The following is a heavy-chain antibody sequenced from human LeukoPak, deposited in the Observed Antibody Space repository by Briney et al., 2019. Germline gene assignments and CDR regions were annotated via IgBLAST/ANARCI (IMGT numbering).Heavy chain of an antibody. CDR3: ASTLVVVPTVAYYYYYMDV. D-gene: IGHD2-2*01. V-gene: IGHV1-69*13. J-gene: IGHJ6*03. Sequence: SVKVSCKASGGTFSSYAISWVRQAPGQGLEWMGGIIPIFGTANYAQKFQGRVTITADESTSTAYMELSSLRSEDTAVYYCASTLVVVPTVAYYYYYMDVWGKGTTVTVSS. CDR2: IIPIFGTA. CDR1: GGTFSSYA.